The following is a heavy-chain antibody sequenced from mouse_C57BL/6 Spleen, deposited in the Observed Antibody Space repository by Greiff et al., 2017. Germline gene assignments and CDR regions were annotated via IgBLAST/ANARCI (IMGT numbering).Heavy chain of an antibody. CDR2: IDPSDSYT. D-gene: IGHD1-1*01. V-gene: IGHV1-69*01. J-gene: IGHJ4*01. CDR3: ARDYYGSSSLYAMDY. CDR1: GYTFTSYW. Sequence: QVQLQQPGAELVMPGASVKLSCKASGYTFTSYWMHWVKQRPGQGLEWIGEIDPSDSYTNYNQKFKGKSTLTVDKSSSTAYMQLSSLTSEDSAVYYCARDYYGSSSLYAMDYWGQGTSVTVSS.